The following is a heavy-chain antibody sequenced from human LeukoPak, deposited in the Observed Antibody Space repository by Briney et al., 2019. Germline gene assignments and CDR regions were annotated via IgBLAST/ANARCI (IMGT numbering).Heavy chain of an antibody. D-gene: IGHD6-6*01. V-gene: IGHV3-7*01. CDR3: ARESFAARWD. CDR2: IKQDGSQK. Sequence: GGSLRLSCAASGFTFSSYWMSWVRQAPGKGLEWVANIKQDGSQKYYVDSVKGRFTISRDNANSLVYLQMNSLRGEDTAVYYCARESFAARWDWGQGTLVTVSS. J-gene: IGHJ4*02. CDR1: GFTFSSYW.